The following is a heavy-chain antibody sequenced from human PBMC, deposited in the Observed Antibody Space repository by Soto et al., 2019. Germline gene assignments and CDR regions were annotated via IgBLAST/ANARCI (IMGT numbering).Heavy chain of an antibody. V-gene: IGHV3-33*01. CDR1: GFTFSSYG. CDR3: ATTGPY. J-gene: IGHJ4*02. Sequence: QVQLVESGGGVVQPGRSLRLSCPASGFTFSSYGMHWVRQAPGKGLEWVAVIWFDGSNKFYADSVKGRFTISRDNSKNTVSLQMNSLRDEDSAAYYCATTGPYWGQGTLVTVSS. CDR2: IWFDGSNK.